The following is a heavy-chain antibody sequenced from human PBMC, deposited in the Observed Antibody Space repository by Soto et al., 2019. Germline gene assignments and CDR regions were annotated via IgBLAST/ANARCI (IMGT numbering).Heavy chain of an antibody. D-gene: IGHD3-10*01. CDR3: ARGGSRTADYHGSGRLGGRYYGMDV. J-gene: IGHJ6*02. CDR1: GGSFSGYY. Sequence: SETLSLTCAVYGGSFSGYYWSWIRQPPGKGLEWIGEINHSGSTNYNPSLKSRVTISVDTSKNQFSLKLSSVTAADTAVYYCARGGSRTADYHGSGRLGGRYYGMDVWGQGTTVTVSS. CDR2: INHSGST. V-gene: IGHV4-34*01.